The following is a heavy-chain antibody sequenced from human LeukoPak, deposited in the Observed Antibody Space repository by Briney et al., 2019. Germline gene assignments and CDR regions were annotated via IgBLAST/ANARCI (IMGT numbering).Heavy chain of an antibody. CDR2: INHSGST. D-gene: IGHD3-3*01. V-gene: IGHV4-34*01. J-gene: IGHJ3*02. CDR1: GGSFSGYY. Sequence: PSETLSLTCAVYGGSFSGYYWSWLRQPPGKGLEWIGEINHSGSTNYNPSLKSRVTISVDTSKNQFSLKLSSVTAADTAVYYCARGDRITIFGVVIIPVFDAFDIWGQGTMVTVSS. CDR3: ARGDRITIFGVVIIPVFDAFDI.